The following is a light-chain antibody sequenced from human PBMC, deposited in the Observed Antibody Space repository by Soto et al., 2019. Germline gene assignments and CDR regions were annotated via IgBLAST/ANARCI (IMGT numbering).Light chain of an antibody. CDR3: QQYNNWPPSGT. CDR2: GAS. V-gene: IGKV3-15*01. Sequence: EIVMTQSPATLSVSPGERATLPCRASQSVGSNLAWYQQKPGQAPRLLIYGASTRATGIPARFSGSGSGTEFTLSISSLQSEDFAVYYCQQYNNWPPSGTFGQGTRLEIK. J-gene: IGKJ5*01. CDR1: QSVGSN.